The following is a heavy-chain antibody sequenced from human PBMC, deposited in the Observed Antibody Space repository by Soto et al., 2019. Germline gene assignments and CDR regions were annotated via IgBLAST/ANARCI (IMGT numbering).Heavy chain of an antibody. CDR2: IKEDGSEE. Sequence: GGSLRLSCAATRLTFRNYWMSWVRQAPGKGLEWVASIKEDGSEEYYVDSVKGRFTISRDNAKNSLYLQMNSLRVEDTAVYYCAKVAPNFYYFYGMDVWGQGTTVTVSS. J-gene: IGHJ6*02. CDR1: RLTFRNYW. CDR3: AKVAPNFYYFYGMDV. D-gene: IGHD2-15*01. V-gene: IGHV3-7*03.